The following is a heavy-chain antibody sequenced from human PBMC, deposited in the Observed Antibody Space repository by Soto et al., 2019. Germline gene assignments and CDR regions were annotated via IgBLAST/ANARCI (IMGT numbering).Heavy chain of an antibody. Sequence: SGPTLVNPTQTLTLTCTFSGFSLSTRGVGVGWIRQPPGKALEWLALIYWDDDKRYSPSLKTRLTITNDTSKNQVVLTMINMDPVDKAKYACEHIGVSRWFDFWGQGNLVTVS. CDR1: GFSLSTRGVG. CDR3: EHIGVSRWFDF. V-gene: IGHV2-5*02. J-gene: IGHJ4*02. CDR2: IYWDDDK. D-gene: IGHD6-13*01.